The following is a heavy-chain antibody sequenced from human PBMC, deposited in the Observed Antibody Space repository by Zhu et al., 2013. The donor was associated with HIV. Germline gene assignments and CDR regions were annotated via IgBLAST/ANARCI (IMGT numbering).Heavy chain of an antibody. CDR2: INPNSGGT. Sequence: QVQLVQSGAEVKKPGASVKVSCKASGYTFTGYYMHWVRQAPGQGLEWMGWINPNSGGTNYAQKFQGRVTMTRDTSISTAYMELSRLRSDDTAVYYCARGTIAAAGPSNWFDPWGQGTLVTVSS. CDR3: ARGTIAAAGPSNWFDP. V-gene: IGHV1-2*02. CDR1: GYTFTGYY. J-gene: IGHJ5*02. D-gene: IGHD6-13*01.